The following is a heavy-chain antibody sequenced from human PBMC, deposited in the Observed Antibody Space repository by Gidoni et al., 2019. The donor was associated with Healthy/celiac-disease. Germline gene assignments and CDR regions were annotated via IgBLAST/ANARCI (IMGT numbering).Heavy chain of an antibody. J-gene: IGHJ4*02. CDR3: AKDLGVVTAPLGYFDY. CDR1: GFTFSSYA. Sequence: EVQLLESGGGLVQPGGSLRLSCAASGFTFSSYAMSWVRQAPGKGLEWVSAISGSCGSTYYADSVKGRFTISRDNSKNTLYLQMNSLRAEDTAVYYCAKDLGVVTAPLGYFDYWGQGTLVTVSS. V-gene: IGHV3-23*01. CDR2: ISGSCGST. D-gene: IGHD2-21*02.